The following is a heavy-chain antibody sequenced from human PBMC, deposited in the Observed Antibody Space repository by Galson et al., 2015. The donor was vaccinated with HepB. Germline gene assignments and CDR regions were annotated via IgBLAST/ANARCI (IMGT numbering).Heavy chain of an antibody. V-gene: IGHV1-69*04. D-gene: IGHD6-13*01. Sequence: SVKVSCKASGGTFSSYTINWVRQAPGQGLEWMGRIIPILGIPNYAQKFQGRVTITADNSTSTAYMELSSLRAEDTAVYYCAREASRRFTSPYDWYFDLWGRGTLVTVSS. CDR2: IIPILGIP. CDR1: GGTFSSYT. J-gene: IGHJ2*01. CDR3: AREASRRFTSPYDWYFDL.